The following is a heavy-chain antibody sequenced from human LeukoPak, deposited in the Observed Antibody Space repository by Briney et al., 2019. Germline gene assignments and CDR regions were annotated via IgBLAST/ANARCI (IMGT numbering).Heavy chain of an antibody. Sequence: GGSLRLSCAASGFSFSSYAMSWVRQAPGKWLEWVSAISGSGGGTYYADSVKGRFTISRDNSKNTVYLQMNSLRADDTAVYYCAKESGDSSGYYSDYWGQGMLVTVSP. CDR3: AKESGDSSGYYSDY. J-gene: IGHJ4*02. CDR2: ISGSGGGT. D-gene: IGHD3-22*01. CDR1: GFSFSSYA. V-gene: IGHV3-23*01.